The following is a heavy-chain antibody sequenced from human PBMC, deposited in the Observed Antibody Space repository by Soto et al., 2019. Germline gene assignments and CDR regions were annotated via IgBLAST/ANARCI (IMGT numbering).Heavy chain of an antibody. V-gene: IGHV3-30-3*01. D-gene: IGHD6-13*01. J-gene: IGHJ5*02. CDR3: ARDPRIAAADKSVAFWFDP. Sequence: QVQLVESGGGVVQPGRSLRLSCAASGFTFSSYAMHWVRQAPGKGLEWVAVISYDGSNKYYADSVKGRFTIPRDNSKNTLYLQMNSLRAEDTAVYYCARDPRIAAADKSVAFWFDPWGQGTLVTVSS. CDR1: GFTFSSYA. CDR2: ISYDGSNK.